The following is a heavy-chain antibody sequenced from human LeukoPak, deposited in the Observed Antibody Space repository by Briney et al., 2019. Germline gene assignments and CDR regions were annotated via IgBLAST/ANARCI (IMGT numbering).Heavy chain of an antibody. CDR1: GGSFSGYY. V-gene: IGHV4-34*01. CDR3: ARGLWFDP. CDR2: INHSGST. J-gene: IGHJ5*02. Sequence: PSETLSLTCAVYGGSFSGYYWSWVRQPPGKGLEWIGEINHSGSTNYNPSLKSRVTISVDTSKNQFSLKLSSVTAADTAVYYCARGLWFDPWGQGTLVTVSS.